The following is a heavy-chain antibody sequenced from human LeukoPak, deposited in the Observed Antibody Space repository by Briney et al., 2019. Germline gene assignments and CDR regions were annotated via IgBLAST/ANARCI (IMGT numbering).Heavy chain of an antibody. V-gene: IGHV3-64*01. CDR2: FRSNGGST. CDR3: ARLYCSITSCLFDY. J-gene: IGHJ4*02. Sequence: GGSLSLSCAASGFTFSSYAVHWVRQAPGEGLEYVSAFRSNGGSTYYANSVKGRFTISRDNSKNALYLQMGSLRAEGMAVYYCARLYCSITSCLFDYWGQRTLVTVSS. CDR1: GFTFSSYA. D-gene: IGHD2-2*01.